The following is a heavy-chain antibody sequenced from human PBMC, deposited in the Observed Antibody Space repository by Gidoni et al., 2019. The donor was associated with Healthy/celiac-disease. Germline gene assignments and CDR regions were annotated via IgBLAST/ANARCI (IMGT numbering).Heavy chain of an antibody. CDR1: GFTFSSYA. Sequence: EVQLLESGGGLVQPGGSLRLSCAASGFTFSSYAMSWVRQAPGKGLEWVSAISGSGGSTYYADSVKGRFTISRDNSKNTLYLQMNSLRAEDTAVYYCARVSSCGGDCPDAFDIWGQGTMVTVSS. J-gene: IGHJ3*02. CDR2: ISGSGGST. D-gene: IGHD2-21*02. CDR3: ARVSSCGGDCPDAFDI. V-gene: IGHV3-23*01.